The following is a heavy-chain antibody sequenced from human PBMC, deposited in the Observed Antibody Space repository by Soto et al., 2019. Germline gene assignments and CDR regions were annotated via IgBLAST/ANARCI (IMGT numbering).Heavy chain of an antibody. Sequence: GASVKVSCKASGYTFTSHYFHWVRQAPGQGLEWMGTINPSGGFTNYAQKFQGRVTITSDTSTSTVYMEVSRLRSDDTAVYFCARDADYMVRGVVTPGLLDYWGQGTLVTVSS. J-gene: IGHJ4*02. D-gene: IGHD3-10*01. V-gene: IGHV1-46*01. CDR2: INPSGGFT. CDR1: GYTFTSHY. CDR3: ARDADYMVRGVVTPGLLDY.